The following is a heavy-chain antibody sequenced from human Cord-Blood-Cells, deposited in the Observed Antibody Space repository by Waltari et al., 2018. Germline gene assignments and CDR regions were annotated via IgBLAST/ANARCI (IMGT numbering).Heavy chain of an antibody. CDR2: FDPEDGET. D-gene: IGHD6-6*01. J-gene: IGHJ4*02. Sequence: QVQLVQSGAEVKKPGASVKVSCKVSGYTLTELSMHWVRQAPGKGLEWMGGFDPEDGETSYAQQFQGRVTMTEDTSTDTAYMELSSLRSEDTAVYYCATDPVTYIAALPPSFDYWGQGTLVTVSS. CDR1: GYTLTELS. V-gene: IGHV1-24*01. CDR3: ATDPVTYIAALPPSFDY.